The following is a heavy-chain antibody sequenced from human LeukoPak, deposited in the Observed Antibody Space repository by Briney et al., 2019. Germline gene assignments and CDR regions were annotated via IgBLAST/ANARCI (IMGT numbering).Heavy chain of an antibody. J-gene: IGHJ4*02. CDR3: GKTTVGYSSGQKPAWPVDY. CDR1: GFTFGSHA. CDR2: IFGSGGSP. V-gene: IGHV3-23*01. Sequence: GGSLRLSCEASGFTFGSHAMYWVRQAPAKGLEWVAGIFGSGGSPHYADSVKGRFTISRDNSRNTVYLQINSLRADDTAVYYCGKTTVGYSSGQKPAWPVDYWGQGTLVTVSS. D-gene: IGHD5-18*01.